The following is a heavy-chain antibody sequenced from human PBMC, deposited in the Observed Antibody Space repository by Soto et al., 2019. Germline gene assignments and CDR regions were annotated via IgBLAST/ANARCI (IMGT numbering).Heavy chain of an antibody. J-gene: IGHJ5*01. V-gene: IGHV4-30-4*08. Sequence: KTSETLSLTCTVSGGSISSGGYYWSWIRQHPGKGLEWIGYIYYSGSTYYNPSFESRVAISVDTSKSQFSLNVTSVTAADTAVYFCARGRYCLTGRCFPNWFDSWGQGALVTVSS. CDR1: GGSISSGGYY. CDR2: IYYSGST. D-gene: IGHD7-27*01. CDR3: ARGRYCLTGRCFPNWFDS.